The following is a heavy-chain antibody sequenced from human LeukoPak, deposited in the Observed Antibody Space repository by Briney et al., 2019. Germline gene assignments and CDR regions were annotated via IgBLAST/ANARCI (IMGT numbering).Heavy chain of an antibody. Sequence: SETLSLTCTVSGGSISSDYWSWIRQPPGKGLEWIGYIHYNGNTNYNPSLKSRLTMSVDTSKSQFSLKLSYVTAADTAVYYCARTTEGGYTYDYFYYYYMDVWGKGTTVTISS. CDR1: GGSISSDY. CDR3: ARTTEGGYTYDYFYYYYMDV. V-gene: IGHV4-59*01. D-gene: IGHD5-18*01. J-gene: IGHJ6*03. CDR2: IHYNGNT.